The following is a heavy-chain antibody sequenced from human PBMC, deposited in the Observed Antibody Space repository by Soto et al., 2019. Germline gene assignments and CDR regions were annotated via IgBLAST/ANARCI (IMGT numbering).Heavy chain of an antibody. CDR3: ARDQSIAVAGEGPRLNDY. CDR1: GYTFTSYG. D-gene: IGHD6-19*01. Sequence: GASVKVSCKASGYTFTSYGISWVRQAPGQGLEWMGWISAYNGNTNYAQKLQGRVTMTTDTSTSTAYMELRSLRSDDTAVYYCARDQSIAVAGEGPRLNDYWGQGTLVTVSS. V-gene: IGHV1-18*01. CDR2: ISAYNGNT. J-gene: IGHJ4*02.